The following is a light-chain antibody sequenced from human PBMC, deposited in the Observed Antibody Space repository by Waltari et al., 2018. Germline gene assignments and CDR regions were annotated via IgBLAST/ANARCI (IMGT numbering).Light chain of an antibody. CDR1: QGIRND. CDR2: AAS. CDR3: LQDSNCPFT. V-gene: IGKV1-6*02. Sequence: AIQMTQSPSSLSASVGDRVTITCRARQGIRNDLGWYQQKPGKPPKLLIYAASTLQTGVPSRFVGSGFGTDFTLTISSLQPADFATYYCLQDSNCPFTFGPGTKGDIK. J-gene: IGKJ3*01.